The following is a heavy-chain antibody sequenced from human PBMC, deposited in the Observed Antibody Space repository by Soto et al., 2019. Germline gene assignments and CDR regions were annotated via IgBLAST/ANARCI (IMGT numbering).Heavy chain of an antibody. Sequence: GGSLRLSCAASGFTFGSYGMHWVRQAPGKGLEWVAVISYDGSNKYYADSVKGRFTISRDNSKNTLYLQMDSLRAEDTAVYYCARDPYDNSGSYFNAPLDYWGQGTLVTVS. J-gene: IGHJ4*02. CDR1: GFTFGSYG. D-gene: IGHD3-22*01. CDR3: ARDPYDNSGSYFNAPLDY. CDR2: ISYDGSNK. V-gene: IGHV3-30*03.